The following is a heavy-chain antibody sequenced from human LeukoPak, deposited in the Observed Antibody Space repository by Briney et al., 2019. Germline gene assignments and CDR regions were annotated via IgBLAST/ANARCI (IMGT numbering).Heavy chain of an antibody. CDR1: GFTFSGSA. J-gene: IGHJ4*02. Sequence: GGSLRLSCAASGFTFSGSAMHWVRQAPGQGLEWMGIINPSGGSTSYAQKFQGRVTMTRDMSTSTVYMELSSLRSEDTAVYYCARKFLGSRGYYFDYWGKGTLVTVSS. V-gene: IGHV1-46*01. D-gene: IGHD3-10*01. CDR2: INPSGGST. CDR3: ARKFLGSRGYYFDY.